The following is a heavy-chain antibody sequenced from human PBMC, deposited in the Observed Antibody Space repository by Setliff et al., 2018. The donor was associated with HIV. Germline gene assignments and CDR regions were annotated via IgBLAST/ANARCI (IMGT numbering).Heavy chain of an antibody. CDR1: GYSINDGYH. V-gene: IGHV4-38-2*02. CDR3: VRDRALRFSQSPSLHYFDV. J-gene: IGHJ4*01. Sequence: SETLSLTCLVFGYSINDGYHWGWIRQSPRKGLEWIGSIYSSGRASYNPSRRSRASLSIDTSKNRFSLRLNPVTAADTAVYYCVRDRALRFSQSPSLHYFDVWGQGILVTVSS. CDR2: IYSSGRA.